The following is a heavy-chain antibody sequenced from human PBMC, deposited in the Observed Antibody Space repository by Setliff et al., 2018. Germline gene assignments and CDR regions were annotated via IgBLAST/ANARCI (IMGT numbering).Heavy chain of an antibody. D-gene: IGHD3-22*01. J-gene: IGHJ6*03. CDR1: GGTFSTYG. CDR3: AREEGYYYDSTDYYYYMDV. Sequence: SVKVSCKASGGTFSTYGITWVRQAPGQGLEWVGGIMPIFGTINYAQKFQGRVTITADESTSTVYMELSSLRSDDTALCYCAREEGYYYDSTDYYYYMDVWGKGTTVTVSS. CDR2: IMPIFGTI. V-gene: IGHV1-69*13.